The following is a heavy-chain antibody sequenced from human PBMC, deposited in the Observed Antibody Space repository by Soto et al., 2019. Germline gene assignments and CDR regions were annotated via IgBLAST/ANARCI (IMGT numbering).Heavy chain of an antibody. J-gene: IGHJ5*02. CDR1: GESISSADFY. D-gene: IGHD2-15*01. V-gene: IGHV4-31*03. Sequence: SETLSLTCTVSGESISSADFYWSWIRQHPGKGLEWIGYMCHSGSTIYNPSLRSRLHISVDTSANQFSLRLSSVTAADTAVYYCARDVVVAAIDRWFDPWGQGTLVTVSS. CDR3: ARDVVVAAIDRWFDP. CDR2: MCHSGST.